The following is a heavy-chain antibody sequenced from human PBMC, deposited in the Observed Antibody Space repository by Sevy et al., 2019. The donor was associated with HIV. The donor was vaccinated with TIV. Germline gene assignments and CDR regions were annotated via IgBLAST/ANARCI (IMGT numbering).Heavy chain of an antibody. CDR2: IYYSGST. D-gene: IGHD2-15*01. Sequence: SETLSLTCTVSGGSISSSSYYWGWIRQPPGKGLEWIGSIYYSGSTYYNPSLKSRVTISVDTSKNQFSLKLSSVTAADTAVYYCARQNIVVVVAATYNWFYPWGQGTLVTVSS. CDR3: ARQNIVVVVAATYNWFYP. J-gene: IGHJ5*02. V-gene: IGHV4-39*01. CDR1: GGSISSSSYY.